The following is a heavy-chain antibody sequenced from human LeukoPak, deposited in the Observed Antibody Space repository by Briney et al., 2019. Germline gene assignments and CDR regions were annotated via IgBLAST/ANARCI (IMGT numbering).Heavy chain of an antibody. D-gene: IGHD5-18*01. CDR2: IWYDGSRK. V-gene: IGHV3-33*01. CDR1: GFTFSSYG. CDR3: ARRPRSVRGYSYGSRFDY. J-gene: IGHJ4*02. Sequence: GGSLRLSCAASGFTFSSYGMHWVRQAPGKGLEWVAVIWYDGSRKNSADSVKGRFTISRDNSKNTLYLQMNNLRAEDMAVYYCARRPRSVRGYSYGSRFDYWGQGTLVTVSS.